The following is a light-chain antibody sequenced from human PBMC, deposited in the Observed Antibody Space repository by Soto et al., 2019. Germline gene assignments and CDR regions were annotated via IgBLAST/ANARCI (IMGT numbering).Light chain of an antibody. CDR2: GAS. Sequence: EIVLTQSPGTLSLSPGERATLSCRASQSVSSSYLAWYQQKPGQAPRLLIYGASSRATGIPDRFRGSGSGTDFTLTISSLEPEDFAVYYCQQYGSSPFITFGQGTRLEIK. J-gene: IGKJ5*01. CDR3: QQYGSSPFIT. V-gene: IGKV3-20*01. CDR1: QSVSSSY.